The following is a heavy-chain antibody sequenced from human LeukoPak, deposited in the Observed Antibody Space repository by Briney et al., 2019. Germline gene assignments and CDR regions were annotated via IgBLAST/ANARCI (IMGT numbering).Heavy chain of an antibody. CDR3: ARDRYRYCSGGSCSIFDY. CDR2: IGGGSSI. J-gene: IGHJ4*02. D-gene: IGHD2-15*01. Sequence: GGSLRLSCAASGFTFSDYFTRWVPEAPGTGLERVSYIGGGSSICYADSVKGRVTISMDNAKNSLYLQMNSLRAEDTAVYYCARDRYRYCSGGSCSIFDYWSQGTLVTVSS. V-gene: IGHV3-11*01. CDR1: GFTFSDYF.